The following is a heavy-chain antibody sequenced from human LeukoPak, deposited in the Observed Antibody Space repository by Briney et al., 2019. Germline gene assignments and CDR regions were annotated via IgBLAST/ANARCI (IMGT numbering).Heavy chain of an antibody. V-gene: IGHV1-58*01. CDR2: IVVGSSNT. J-gene: IGHJ3*02. CDR1: GFTFTNSA. Sequence: SVKVSCKTSGFTFTNSAVQWVRQARGQRLEWIGWIVVGSSNTDYTQRFQERVTITRDMSTGTAYMELSSLRSEDTAVYYCAARPGGYASFDIWGQGTMVTVSS. D-gene: IGHD3-16*01. CDR3: AARPGGYASFDI.